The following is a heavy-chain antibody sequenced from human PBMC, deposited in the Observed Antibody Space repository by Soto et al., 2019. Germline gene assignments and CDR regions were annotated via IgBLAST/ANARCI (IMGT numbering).Heavy chain of an antibody. CDR1: GYTFTSYY. Sequence: ASVKVSCKTSGYTFTSYYIHWVRQAPGQGLEWMGMINPTGGSTRYAQKFQGRVTMTRDTPTSTVYMELSTLTFEDTAVYYCAGMTIFGVATNGMYVWGQGTTVTV. D-gene: IGHD3-3*01. V-gene: IGHV1-46*01. CDR2: INPTGGST. CDR3: AGMTIFGVATNGMYV. J-gene: IGHJ6*02.